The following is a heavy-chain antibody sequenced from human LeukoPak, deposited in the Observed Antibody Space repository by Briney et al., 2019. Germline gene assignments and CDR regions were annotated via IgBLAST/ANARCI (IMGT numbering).Heavy chain of an antibody. Sequence: GGSLRLSCAASGFTFSDYEMNWVRQAPGKGLEWVAFIRYDGSNKYYADSVKGRFTISRDNSKNTLYLQMNSLRAEDTAVYYCTTDVPGYSSSWRHFDYWGQGTLVTVSS. J-gene: IGHJ4*02. CDR2: IRYDGSNK. D-gene: IGHD6-13*01. CDR3: TTDVPGYSSSWRHFDY. V-gene: IGHV3-30*02. CDR1: GFTFSDYE.